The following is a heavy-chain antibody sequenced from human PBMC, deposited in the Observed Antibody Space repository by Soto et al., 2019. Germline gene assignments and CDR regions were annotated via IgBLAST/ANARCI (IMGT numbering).Heavy chain of an antibody. V-gene: IGHV5-51*01. CDR3: ARHLIGRSGSYYFVDY. D-gene: IGHD1-26*01. J-gene: IGHJ4*02. Sequence: PGESLKISGKGSGYSFTSYWIGWVRQMPGKGLEWMGIIYPGDSDTRYSPSFQGQVTISADKSISTAYLQWSSLKASDTAMYYCARHLIGRSGSYYFVDYWGQGTLVTVSS. CDR2: IYPGDSDT. CDR1: GYSFTSYW.